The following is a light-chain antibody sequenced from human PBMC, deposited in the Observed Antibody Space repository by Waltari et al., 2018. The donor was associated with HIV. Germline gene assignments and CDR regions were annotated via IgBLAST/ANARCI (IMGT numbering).Light chain of an antibody. V-gene: IGLV10-54*04. Sequence: QAGLTQPPSVSKGLRQTATLTCTGNSNNVGNQGAAWLQQHQGHPPKLLFYKNNNRPSGISEGFSASRSGNTASLTITGLQPEDEADYFCSTWDSSLSAVVFGGGTTLTVL. CDR1: SNNVGNQG. CDR2: KNN. CDR3: STWDSSLSAVV. J-gene: IGLJ2*01.